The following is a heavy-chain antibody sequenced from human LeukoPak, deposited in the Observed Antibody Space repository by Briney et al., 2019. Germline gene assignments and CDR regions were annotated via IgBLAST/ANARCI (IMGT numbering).Heavy chain of an antibody. D-gene: IGHD4-4*01. CDR1: GYSFTNYW. Sequence: GESLKISCKDSGYSFTNYWIGWVRQMPGKGLEWMGIIYPDDSDTRYSPSFQGQVTISADKSISSAYLQWSSLKASDTAMYYCARLPTYSIRDYSNFDYWGQGTLVTVSS. CDR3: ARLPTYSIRDYSNFDY. CDR2: IYPDDSDT. J-gene: IGHJ4*02. V-gene: IGHV5-51*01.